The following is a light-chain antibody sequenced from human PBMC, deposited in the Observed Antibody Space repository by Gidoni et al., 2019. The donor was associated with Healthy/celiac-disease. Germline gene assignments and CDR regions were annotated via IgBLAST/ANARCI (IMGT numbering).Light chain of an antibody. J-gene: IGLJ3*02. CDR3: CSYAGSSTWV. Sequence: SALTQPASVSGSPGQSITISCTRTSSDVGSYNLVSWYQQPPGKAPKLMIYEGSKRPSGVSNRFSGSKSGNTAALTISGLQAEDEADYYCCSYAGSSTWVFGGGTKLTVL. V-gene: IGLV2-23*01. CDR1: SSDVGSYNL. CDR2: EGS.